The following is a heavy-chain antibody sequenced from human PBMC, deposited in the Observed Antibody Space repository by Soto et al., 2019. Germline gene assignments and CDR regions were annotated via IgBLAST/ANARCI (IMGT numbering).Heavy chain of an antibody. CDR3: ARDRAAAGTGHLDY. J-gene: IGHJ4*02. CDR2: ISAYNGNT. Sequence: ASVKVSCKASGYTFTSYGISWVRQAPGQGLEWMGWISAYNGNTNYAQKLQGRVTMTTDTSTSTAYMELRSLRSDDTAVYYCARDRAAAGTGHLDYWGQGTLVTVSS. D-gene: IGHD6-13*01. V-gene: IGHV1-18*01. CDR1: GYTFTSYG.